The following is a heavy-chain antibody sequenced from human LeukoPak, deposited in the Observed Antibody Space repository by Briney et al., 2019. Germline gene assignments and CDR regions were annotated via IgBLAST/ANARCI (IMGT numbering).Heavy chain of an antibody. J-gene: IGHJ4*02. D-gene: IGHD6-25*01. CDR3: AAASGFDF. CDR1: GLNFDNYA. Sequence: GGSLRLSCTASGLNFDNYAMSWIRQAPGKGLEWVGYIRSKGYGGVAEYGTSVRGRFIISRDDSKSIAYLQMNSLETEDTGVYYCAAASGFDFWGRGTLVTVSS. V-gene: IGHV3-49*03. CDR2: IRSKGYGGVA.